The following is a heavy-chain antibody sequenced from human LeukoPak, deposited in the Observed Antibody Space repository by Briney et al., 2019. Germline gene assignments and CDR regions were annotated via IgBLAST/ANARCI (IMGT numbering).Heavy chain of an antibody. CDR2: ISSSSSYI. Sequence: GGSLRLSCAASGFTFSSYSMNWDRQAPGKGLEWVSSISSSSSYIYYADSVKGRFTISRDNAKNSLYLQMNSLRAEDTAVYYCASRRSGWPNDAFDIWGQGTMVTVTS. CDR1: GFTFSSYS. V-gene: IGHV3-21*01. J-gene: IGHJ3*02. CDR3: ASRRSGWPNDAFDI. D-gene: IGHD6-19*01.